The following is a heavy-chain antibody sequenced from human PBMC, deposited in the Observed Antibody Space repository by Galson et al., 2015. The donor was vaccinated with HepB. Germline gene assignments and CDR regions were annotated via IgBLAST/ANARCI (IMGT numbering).Heavy chain of an antibody. CDR3: ARDRALRSNYYYYGMDV. D-gene: IGHD4-17*01. Sequence: SLRLSCAASGFTLSSYSMNWVRQAPGKGLEWVSSISSSSSYIYYADSVKGRFTISRDNAKNSLYLQMNSLRAEDTAVYYCARDRALRSNYYYYGMDVWGQGTTVTVSS. J-gene: IGHJ6*02. V-gene: IGHV3-21*01. CDR1: GFTLSSYS. CDR2: ISSSSSYI.